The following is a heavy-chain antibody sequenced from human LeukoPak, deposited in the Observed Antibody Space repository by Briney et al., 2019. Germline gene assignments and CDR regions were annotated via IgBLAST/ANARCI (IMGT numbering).Heavy chain of an antibody. V-gene: IGHV4-30-4*08. CDR3: AREGYCSSTSCYSWFDP. J-gene: IGHJ5*02. D-gene: IGHD2-2*01. CDR1: GGSISSGDYY. Sequence: TSQTLSLTCTVSGGSISSGDYYWSWIRQPPGKGLEWIGYIYYSGSTYYNPSLKSRVTISVDTSKNQFSLKLSPVTAADTAVYYCAREGYCSSTSCYSWFDPWGQGTLVTVSS. CDR2: IYYSGST.